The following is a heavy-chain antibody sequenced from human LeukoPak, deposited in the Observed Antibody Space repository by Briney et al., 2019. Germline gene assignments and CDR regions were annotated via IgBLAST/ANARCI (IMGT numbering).Heavy chain of an antibody. CDR1: GGSINNYY. CDR3: ARFSQYYDSPTHYLDY. V-gene: IGHV4-59*08. J-gene: IGHJ4*02. CDR2: IYYTGST. D-gene: IGHD2/OR15-2a*01. Sequence: SETLSLTCTVSGGSINNYYWSWVRQPPGAGLEWLAYIYYTGSTNYNPSLKTRLTISVDTSKNQFSLRLNSVTVADTAVYYCARFSQYYDSPTHYLDYWGQGIPVTVSS.